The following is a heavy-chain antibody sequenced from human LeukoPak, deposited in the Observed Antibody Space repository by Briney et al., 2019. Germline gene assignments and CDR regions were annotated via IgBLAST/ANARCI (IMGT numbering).Heavy chain of an antibody. J-gene: IGHJ4*02. D-gene: IGHD3-10*01. CDR3: ARHSAGRVFDY. V-gene: IGHV4-39*01. CDR2: IYYSGST. Sequence: ASETLSLTCTVSGGSISSSSYYWGWIRQPPGKGLDWIGSIYYSGSTYYNPSLKSRVTISVDTSKNQFSLKLSSVIAADTAVYYCARHSAGRVFDYWGQGTLVTVSS. CDR1: GGSISSSSYY.